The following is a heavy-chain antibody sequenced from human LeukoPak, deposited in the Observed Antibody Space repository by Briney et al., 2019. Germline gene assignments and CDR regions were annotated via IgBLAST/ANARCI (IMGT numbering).Heavy chain of an antibody. V-gene: IGHV1-18*01. CDR1: GYTFTSYG. Sequence: GASVKVSCKASGYTFTSYGISWVRQAPGQGLEWMGWISAYNGNTNYAQKLQGRVTMTTDTSTSTAYMELRSLRSDDTAVYYCVQVAVAGTVGALDIWGQGTMVTVSS. CDR3: VQVAVAGTVGALDI. D-gene: IGHD6-19*01. CDR2: ISAYNGNT. J-gene: IGHJ3*02.